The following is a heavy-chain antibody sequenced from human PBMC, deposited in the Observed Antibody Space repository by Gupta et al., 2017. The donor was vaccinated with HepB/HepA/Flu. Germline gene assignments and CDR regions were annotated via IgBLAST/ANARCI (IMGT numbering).Heavy chain of an antibody. V-gene: IGHV4-34*01. CDR2: ISQSGNT. Sequence: QVHLRQWGAGLLKPSETLSLTCAVYDGSSSGYYWTWFRQTPGKGLEWIGEISQSGNTNYNPSLKSRVTISVDTSKSQFSLRMTSVSAADTAIYYCARGGDYWGQGTLVIVSS. J-gene: IGHJ4*02. CDR3: ARGGDY. CDR1: DGSSSGYY.